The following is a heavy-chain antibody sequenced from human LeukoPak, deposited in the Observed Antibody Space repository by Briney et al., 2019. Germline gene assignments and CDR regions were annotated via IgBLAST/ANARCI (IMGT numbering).Heavy chain of an antibody. Sequence: PSETLSLTCAVYGGSFSGYYWSWIRQPPGKGLEWIGEINHSGSTNYNPSLKSRVTISVDTSKNQFSLKLSSVTAADTAVYYCARGAGYSGYEDMDVWGKGTTVTVSS. CDR3: ARGAGYSGYEDMDV. V-gene: IGHV4-34*01. CDR2: INHSGST. CDR1: GGSFSGYY. J-gene: IGHJ6*03. D-gene: IGHD5-12*01.